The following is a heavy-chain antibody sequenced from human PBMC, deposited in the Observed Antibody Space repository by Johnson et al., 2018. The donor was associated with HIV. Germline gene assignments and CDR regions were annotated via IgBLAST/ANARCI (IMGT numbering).Heavy chain of an antibody. CDR3: TRAVRWYGDGFDM. CDR1: GFTVSTNY. V-gene: IGHV3-22*02. J-gene: IGHJ3*02. CDR2: IRSKAYGGTT. D-gene: IGHD2-15*01. Sequence: VQLVESGGGLVQPGGSLRLSCAASGFTVSTNYMSWVRQAPGKGLEWVGFIRSKAYGGTTEYAASVKGRFTISRDDSKGIAYVQMKSLKTEDTAVYYCTRAVRWYGDGFDMWGQGTMVTVSS.